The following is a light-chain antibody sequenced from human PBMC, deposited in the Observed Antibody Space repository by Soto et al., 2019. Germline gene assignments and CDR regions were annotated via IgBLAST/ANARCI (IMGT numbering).Light chain of an antibody. CDR2: GAS. CDR3: QQYGSSLL. J-gene: IGKJ4*01. CDR1: QSVSSSY. V-gene: IGKV3-20*01. Sequence: EIVLTQSQVTLSLSPGERATLSCRASQSVSSSYLAWYQQKPGQAPRLLIYGASSRATGIPDRFSGSGSGTDFSLTITRLEPEDFAVYFCQQYGSSLLFGGGTKVEIK.